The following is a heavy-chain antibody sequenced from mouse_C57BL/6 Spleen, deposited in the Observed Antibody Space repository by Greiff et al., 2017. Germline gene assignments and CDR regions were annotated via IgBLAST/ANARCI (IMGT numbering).Heavy chain of an antibody. CDR1: GFNIKDYY. D-gene: IGHD1-1*01. CDR3: ARGTTVVAHFDY. CDR2: IDPEDGET. J-gene: IGHJ2*01. V-gene: IGHV14-2*01. Sequence: VHVKQSGAELVKPGASVKLSCTASGFNIKDYYMHWVKQRTEQGLEWIGRIDPEDGETKYAPKFQGKATITADTSSNTAYLQLSSLTSEDTAVYYCARGTTVVAHFDYWGQGTTLTVSS.